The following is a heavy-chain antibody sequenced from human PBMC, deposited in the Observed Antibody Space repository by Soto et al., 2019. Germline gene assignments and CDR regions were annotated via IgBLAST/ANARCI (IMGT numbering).Heavy chain of an antibody. CDR1: GDSVSGNSVT. V-gene: IGHV6-1*01. Sequence: SQTLSLTCAISGDSVSGNSVTWNWIRQSPSRGLEWLGRTYYRSKWYSDYAVSVKSRVTINPDTSKNQFSLQLTSLKSEDTAVYYCARANRGWLQLLDYWGQGTQVTVSS. J-gene: IGHJ4*02. D-gene: IGHD5-12*01. CDR3: ARANRGWLQLLDY. CDR2: TYYRSKWYS.